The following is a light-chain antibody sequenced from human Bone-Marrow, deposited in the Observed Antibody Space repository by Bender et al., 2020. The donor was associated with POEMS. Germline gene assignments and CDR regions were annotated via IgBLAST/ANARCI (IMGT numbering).Light chain of an antibody. CDR1: NTDFGTYYD. V-gene: IGLV2-14*02. Sequence: QSALTQPASVSGSPGQSITISCTGTNTDFGTYYDDVSWYQHLPGNAPQLILYDNNKRPSGVSKRFAGSKSGTSASLAIRGLRSEDEADYYCASWDDSLSGGVFGTGTKVTVL. CDR2: DNN. CDR3: ASWDDSLSGGV. J-gene: IGLJ1*01.